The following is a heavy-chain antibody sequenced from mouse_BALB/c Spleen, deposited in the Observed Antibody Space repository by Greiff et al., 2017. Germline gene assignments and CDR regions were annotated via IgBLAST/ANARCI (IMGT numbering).Heavy chain of an antibody. V-gene: IGHV6-6*02. D-gene: IGHD1-1*02. CDR1: GFTFSNYW. CDR2: IRLKSNNYAT. J-gene: IGHJ4*01. Sequence: EVQLVESGGGLVQPGGSMKLSCVASGFTFSNYWMNWVRQSPEKGLEWVAEIRLKSNNYATHYAESVKGRFTISRDDSKSSVYLQMNNLRAEDTGIYYCTRGGNPYAMDYWGQGTSVTVSS. CDR3: TRGGNPYAMDY.